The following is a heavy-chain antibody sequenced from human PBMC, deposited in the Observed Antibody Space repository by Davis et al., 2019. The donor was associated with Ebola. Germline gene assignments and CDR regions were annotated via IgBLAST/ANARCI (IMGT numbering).Heavy chain of an antibody. CDR1: GGSISSYY. J-gene: IGHJ6*02. V-gene: IGHV4-59*01. D-gene: IGHD2-15*01. Sequence: MPSETLSLTCTVSGGSISSYYWSWIRQPPGKGLEWIGYIYYSRSTNYNPSLKSRVTISVDTSKNQFSLKLSSVTAADTAVYYCARGRRVVVAATLYYYYGMDVWGQGTTVTVSS. CDR3: ARGRRVVVAATLYYYYGMDV. CDR2: IYYSRST.